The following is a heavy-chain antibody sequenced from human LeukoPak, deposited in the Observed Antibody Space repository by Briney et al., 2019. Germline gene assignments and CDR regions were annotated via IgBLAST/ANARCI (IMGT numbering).Heavy chain of an antibody. CDR1: GYTFTSYG. Sequence: ASVKVSRKASGYTFTSYGISWVRQAPGQGLEWMGWISAYNGNTNYAQKLQGRVTMTTDTSTSTAYMELRSLRSDDTAVYYCARVSMVRGVIRYNWFDPWGQGTLVTVSS. D-gene: IGHD3-10*01. V-gene: IGHV1-18*04. CDR2: ISAYNGNT. J-gene: IGHJ5*02. CDR3: ARVSMVRGVIRYNWFDP.